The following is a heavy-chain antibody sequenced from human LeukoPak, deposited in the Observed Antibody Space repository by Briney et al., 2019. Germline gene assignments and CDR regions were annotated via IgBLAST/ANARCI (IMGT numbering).Heavy chain of an antibody. V-gene: IGHV1-18*01. J-gene: IGHJ4*02. CDR1: GYIFTNYG. Sequence: ASVKVSCKASGYIFTNYGISWVRQAPGQGLEWMGWISGYTGNTNYVQKFQGRVTMTTDTSTSTAYMELRNLRSDDTALYYCARDAYYYDTSLASNFDYWGQGTLVTVSS. CDR2: ISGYTGNT. D-gene: IGHD3-22*01. CDR3: ARDAYYYDTSLASNFDY.